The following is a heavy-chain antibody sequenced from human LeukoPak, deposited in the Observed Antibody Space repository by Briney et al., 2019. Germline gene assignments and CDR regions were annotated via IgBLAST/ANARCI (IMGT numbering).Heavy chain of an antibody. CDR2: IYHSGST. CDR1: GYSISSGYY. CDR3: ARALYCSSTSCYIGLDY. D-gene: IGHD2-2*02. V-gene: IGHV4-38-2*02. J-gene: IGHJ4*02. Sequence: SETLSLTCTVSGYSISSGYYWGWIRQPPGKGLDWIGSIYHSGSTYYNPSLKSRVTISVDTSKNQFSLKLSSVTAADTAVYYCARALYCSSTSCYIGLDYWGQGTLVTVSS.